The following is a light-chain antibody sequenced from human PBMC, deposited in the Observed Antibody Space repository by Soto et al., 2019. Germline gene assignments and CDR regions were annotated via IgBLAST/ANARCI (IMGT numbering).Light chain of an antibody. CDR2: GNS. V-gene: IGLV1-40*01. CDR3: QSYDSSLSVDVV. Sequence: QSVLTQPPSVSGAPGQRVTISCTGSSSIIGAGYDVHWYQQLPGTAPKLLIYGNSNRPSGVPDRFSGSKSGTSASLAITGLQAEDDADYYCQSYDSSLSVDVVFGGGTKLTVL. CDR1: SSIIGAGYD. J-gene: IGLJ2*01.